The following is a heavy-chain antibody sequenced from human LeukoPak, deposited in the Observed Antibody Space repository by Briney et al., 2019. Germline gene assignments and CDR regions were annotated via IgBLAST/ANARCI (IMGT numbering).Heavy chain of an antibody. CDR3: ATPLGY. Sequence: PSQTLSLTCTVSGGSISSAPYYWSWIRQHPGKGLEWMGYISHSGNTYYNPSLKSRLNISADTSRNQFSLKLRSVTAADTPVYYCATPLGYWGQGTLVTVSS. CDR1: GGSISSAPYY. CDR2: ISHSGNT. D-gene: IGHD7-27*01. V-gene: IGHV4-31*03. J-gene: IGHJ4*02.